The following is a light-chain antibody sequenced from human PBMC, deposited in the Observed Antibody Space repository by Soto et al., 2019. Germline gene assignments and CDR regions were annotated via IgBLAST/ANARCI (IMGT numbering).Light chain of an antibody. CDR1: QSIGNS. CDR2: SAS. CDR3: QQSYSTPLT. Sequence: DIQMTQSPVSLSASVGDRVTITCRASQSIGNSLNWYQQKPGEVPKLLIYSASSLQSGVPSRFSGSASGTDFTLSISNLQPEDFATYYCQQSYSTPLTFGGGTKVDIK. V-gene: IGKV1-39*01. J-gene: IGKJ4*01.